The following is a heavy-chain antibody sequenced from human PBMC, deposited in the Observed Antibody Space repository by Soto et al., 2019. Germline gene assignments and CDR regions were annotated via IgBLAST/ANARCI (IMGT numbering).Heavy chain of an antibody. V-gene: IGHV3-15*07. CDR2: IKSKRNGGTT. CDR1: GFTFSNAW. J-gene: IGHJ4*01. D-gene: IGHD2-2*01. CDR3: TKDSYMPPITVLFDY. Sequence: GGSLILSCAASGFTFSNAWINWVRQAPGMGLEWVGRIKSKRNGGTTDFAARVKGRFVISRDDSKDMVYQEMSSLQTEDTGIYYCTKDSYMPPITVLFDYWGHETWVPVPS.